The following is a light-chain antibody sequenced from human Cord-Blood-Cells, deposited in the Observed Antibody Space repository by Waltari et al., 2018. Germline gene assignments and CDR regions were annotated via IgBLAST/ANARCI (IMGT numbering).Light chain of an antibody. CDR3: CSYAGSSTYV. J-gene: IGLJ1*01. V-gene: IGLV2-23*02. CDR2: EVS. CDR1: SSDVGSYNL. Sequence: QSALTQPASVSGSPGQSITTSCPGTSSDVGSYNLFSWYQQHPGKAPKLMIYEVSKRPSGVSNRFSGSKSGNTASLTISGLQAEDEADYYCCSYAGSSTYVFGTGTKVTVL.